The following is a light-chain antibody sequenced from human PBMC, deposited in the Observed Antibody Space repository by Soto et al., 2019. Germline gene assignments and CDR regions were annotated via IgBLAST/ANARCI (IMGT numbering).Light chain of an antibody. CDR3: GTWDSSLSVAV. CDR2: DND. J-gene: IGLJ7*01. Sequence: QSELTQPPSVSAAAGQKVTISCSGSSSNIGDNYVSWYQLVPGTAPKLLIYDNDQRSSGTPDRFSAYKSGTSATLGITGLQTGDEADYYCGTWDSSLSVAVFGGGTQLTVL. V-gene: IGLV1-51*01. CDR1: SSNIGDNY.